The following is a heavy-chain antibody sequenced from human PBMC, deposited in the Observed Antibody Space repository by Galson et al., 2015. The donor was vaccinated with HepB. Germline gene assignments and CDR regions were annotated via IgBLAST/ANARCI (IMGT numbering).Heavy chain of an antibody. V-gene: IGHV1-69*13. CDR1: GGTFSSYA. J-gene: IGHJ4*02. CDR3: ARDWGYYYDSSGYFYPY. Sequence: SVKVSCKASGGTFSSYAISWVRQAPGQGLEWMGGIIPIFGTANYAQKSQGRVTITADESTSTAYMELSSLRSEDTAVYYCARDWGYYYDSSGYFYPYWGQGTLVTVSS. D-gene: IGHD3-22*01. CDR2: IIPIFGTA.